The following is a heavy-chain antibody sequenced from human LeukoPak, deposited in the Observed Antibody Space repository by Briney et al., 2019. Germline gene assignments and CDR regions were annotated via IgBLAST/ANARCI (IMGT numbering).Heavy chain of an antibody. CDR2: ISYSGST. V-gene: IGHV4-59*01. D-gene: IGHD6-13*01. J-gene: IGHJ6*03. CDR3: ARGVSSSWLAGDYYYYMDV. CDR1: GGSISRNY. Sequence: PSETLSLTCTVSGGSISRNYWSWIRQPPGKGLEWIGYISYSGSTNYNPSLKSRVTISVDTSKNQFSVKLSSVTAADTAVYYCARGVSSSWLAGDYYYYMDVWGKGTTVTVSS.